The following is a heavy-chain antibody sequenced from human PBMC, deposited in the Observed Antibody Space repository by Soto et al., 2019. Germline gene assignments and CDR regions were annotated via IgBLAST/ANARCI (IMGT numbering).Heavy chain of an antibody. J-gene: IGHJ5*02. D-gene: IGHD6-6*01. Sequence: PGESLKISCKGSGYSFTSYWIGWVRQMPGKGLEWMGIIYPGDSGTRYSPSFQGQVTISADKSISTAYLQWSSLKASDTAMYYCARNRRIAARPGDGWFDTWRQGTLVTVS. CDR3: ARNRRIAARPGDGWFDT. CDR2: IYPGDSGT. CDR1: GYSFTSYW. V-gene: IGHV5-51*01.